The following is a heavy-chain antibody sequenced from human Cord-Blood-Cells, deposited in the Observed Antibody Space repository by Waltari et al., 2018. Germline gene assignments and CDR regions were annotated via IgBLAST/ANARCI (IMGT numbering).Heavy chain of an antibody. CDR3: AGDGTPGEWERLKLFDP. Sequence: DVQLVESGGGPVKPGGSLSLSCAACGFTFSSHSMNWVRQAPGMGLEWVSSVSSSSSYIYYADSVKGRFTIGRDNAKSSLYLQMNSLRAEDTGVDYCAGDGTPGEWERLKLFDPWGQGTLVTVSS. V-gene: IGHV3-21*01. J-gene: IGHJ5*02. CDR2: VSSSSSYI. CDR1: GFTFSSHS. D-gene: IGHD1-26*01.